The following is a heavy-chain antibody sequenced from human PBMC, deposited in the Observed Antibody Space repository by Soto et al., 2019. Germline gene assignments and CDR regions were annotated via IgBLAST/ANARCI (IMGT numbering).Heavy chain of an antibody. CDR1: GDSISSGDYY. J-gene: IGHJ4*02. CDR3: ARIPNYYDASGYVY. V-gene: IGHV4-30-4*01. CDR2: IYYRGST. D-gene: IGHD3-22*01. Sequence: QVQLQESGPGLVKPSQTLSLTCTVSGDSISSGDYYWSWFRQSPGKGPEWIGYIYYRGSTHYNPSLKSRVTMSVDTSKNQFSLKLSSVTAADTAVYYCARIPNYYDASGYVYWGQGTLVTVSS.